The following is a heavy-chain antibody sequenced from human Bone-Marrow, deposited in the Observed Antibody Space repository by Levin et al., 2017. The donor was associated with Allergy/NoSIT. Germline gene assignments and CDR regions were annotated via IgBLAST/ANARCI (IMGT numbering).Heavy chain of an antibody. J-gene: IGHJ6*03. CDR1: GGSIASPNW. V-gene: IGHV4-4*02. Sequence: SETLSLTCAVSGGSIASPNWWNWVRQPPGKGLEWIGEVYHSGTTNYNPSLKSRVAIAVDKSKNQFSLSLTSVTAADTAVYYCARNYGPRIMDVWGKGTTVTVSS. D-gene: IGHD1-7*01. CDR3: ARNYGPRIMDV. CDR2: VYHSGTT.